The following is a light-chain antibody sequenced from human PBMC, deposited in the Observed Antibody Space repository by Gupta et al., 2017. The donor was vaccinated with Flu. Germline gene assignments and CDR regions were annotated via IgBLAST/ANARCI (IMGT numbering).Light chain of an antibody. CDR2: AAS. CDR3: RQSNAFPPT. J-gene: IGKJ4*01. V-gene: IGKV1-12*01. CDR1: QGISTW. Sequence: PSSVSASVGDRVTITCRASQGISTWLAWYQQKPGKVPKLLIYAASRLLSEVPSRFSASEPATDITLTMISILPPDFATTYCRQSNAFPPTFGGGTKVENK.